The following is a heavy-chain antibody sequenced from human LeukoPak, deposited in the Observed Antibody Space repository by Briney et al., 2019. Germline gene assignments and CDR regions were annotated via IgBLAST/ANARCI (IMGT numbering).Heavy chain of an antibody. J-gene: IGHJ4*02. CDR2: IYTSGST. D-gene: IGHD6-19*01. V-gene: IGHV4-4*07. CDR3: ASGSIAVAGREFDY. CDR1: GGSISSYY. Sequence: SETLSLTCTVSGGSISSYYWSWFRQPAGKGLEWIGRIYTSGSTNYNPSLKSRVTMSVDTSKNQFSLKLSSVTAADTAVYYCASGSIAVAGREFDYWGQGTLVTVSS.